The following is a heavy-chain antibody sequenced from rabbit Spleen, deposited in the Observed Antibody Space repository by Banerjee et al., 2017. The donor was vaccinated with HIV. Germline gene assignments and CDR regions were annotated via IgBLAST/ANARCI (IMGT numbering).Heavy chain of an antibody. D-gene: IGHD8-1*01. CDR1: GFDFSDYG. V-gene: IGHV1S47*01. J-gene: IGHJ4*01. CDR3: ARDGAGNSYINL. CDR2: IDPVFGST. Sequence: QEQLVESGGGLVQPGGSLTLSCKASGFDFSDYGVSWVRQAPGKGLEWIGYIDPVFGSTYYASWVNGRFTISRHNAQNTLYLQLDSLTAADTATYFCARDGAGNSYINLWGPGTLVTVS.